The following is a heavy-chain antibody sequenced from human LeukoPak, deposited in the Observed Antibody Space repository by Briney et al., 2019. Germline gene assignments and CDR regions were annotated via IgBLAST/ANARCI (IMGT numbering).Heavy chain of an antibody. CDR3: ARDAGAARYHGMDV. CDR2: ISYDGSTN. CDR1: GFSFKDTG. Sequence: GGSLRLSCAASGFSFKDTGMHWVRQAPGKGLEWVAVISYDGSTNYYADSVKGRFTISRDNSKNTLYLQMNSLRAEDTAVYYCARDAGAARYHGMDVWGQGTTVTVPS. D-gene: IGHD6-13*01. J-gene: IGHJ6*02. V-gene: IGHV3-30*19.